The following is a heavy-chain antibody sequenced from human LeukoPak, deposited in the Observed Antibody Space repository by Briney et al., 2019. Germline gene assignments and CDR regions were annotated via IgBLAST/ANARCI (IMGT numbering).Heavy chain of an antibody. CDR1: GFTFSSYG. V-gene: IGHV3-7*01. D-gene: IGHD1-20*01. CDR3: ARLNWNRAFDY. J-gene: IGHJ4*02. Sequence: GGSLRLSCAASGFTFSSYGMSWVRQAPGKGLEWVANIKQDGSEKYYVDSVKGRFTISRDNAKNSLYLQMNSLRAEDTAVYYCARLNWNRAFDYWGQGTLVTVSS. CDR2: IKQDGSEK.